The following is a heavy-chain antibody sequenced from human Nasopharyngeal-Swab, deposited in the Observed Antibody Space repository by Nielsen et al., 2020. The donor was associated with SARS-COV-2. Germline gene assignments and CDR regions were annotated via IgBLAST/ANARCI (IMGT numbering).Heavy chain of an antibody. Sequence: SETLSLTCTVSGGSVSSGSYYWSWIRQPPGKGLEWIGYIYYSGSTNYSPSLKSRVTISVDTSKNQFSLKLSSVTAADTAVYYCARAPYYYGSGSYYHWGQGTLVTVSS. V-gene: IGHV4-61*01. CDR3: ARAPYYYGSGSYYH. CDR1: GGSVSSGSYY. J-gene: IGHJ5*02. D-gene: IGHD3-10*01. CDR2: IYYSGST.